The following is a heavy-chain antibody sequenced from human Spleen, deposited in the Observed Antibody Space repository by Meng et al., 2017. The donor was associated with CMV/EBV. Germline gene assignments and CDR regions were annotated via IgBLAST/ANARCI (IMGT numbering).Heavy chain of an antibody. V-gene: IGHV3-53*01. CDR2: IYSGGST. J-gene: IGHJ4*02. CDR1: GFTVSSNY. CDR3: ARDGGGTFDY. Sequence: VLAVASGGSLLPPGGSLRLSCAASGFTVSSNYLSRVRQAPGKGLEWVSVIYSGGSTYYADSVKGRFTISRDNSKNTLYLQMNSLRAEDTAVYYCARDGGGTFDYWGQGTLVTVSS. D-gene: IGHD4-23*01.